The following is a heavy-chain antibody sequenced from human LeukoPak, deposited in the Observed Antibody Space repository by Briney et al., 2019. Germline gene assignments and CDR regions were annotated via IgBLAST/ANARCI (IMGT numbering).Heavy chain of an antibody. CDR3: ATDLLFDDYVWGSYRAPVPDY. CDR2: INPNSGGR. CDR1: GYSSTGYY. Sequence: GASVKVSRKASGYSSTGYYMHWVRQAPGPGLEWVGWINPNSGGRNYAQNFQGRVTMTSDRSISTAYMELNRLRSDDAAVYYCATDLLFDDYVWGSYRAPVPDYCGQGTLVTVSS. D-gene: IGHD3-16*02. J-gene: IGHJ4*02. V-gene: IGHV1-2*02.